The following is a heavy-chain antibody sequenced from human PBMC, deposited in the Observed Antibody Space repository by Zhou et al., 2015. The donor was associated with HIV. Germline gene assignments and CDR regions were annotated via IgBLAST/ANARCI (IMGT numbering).Heavy chain of an antibody. CDR2: IGSNNGNT. J-gene: IGHJ4*02. CDR1: GYAFTSYG. V-gene: IGHV1-18*04. Sequence: QVHLVQAGAEVRKPGASVKVSCKASGYAFTSYGISWVRQAPGQGLEWMGWIGSNNGNTKYSQKLQGRVTMTTDTSTSTAYMELRSLRSDDTAVYYCARIGTDGPDYWGQGTLVTVSS. CDR3: ARIGTDGPDY.